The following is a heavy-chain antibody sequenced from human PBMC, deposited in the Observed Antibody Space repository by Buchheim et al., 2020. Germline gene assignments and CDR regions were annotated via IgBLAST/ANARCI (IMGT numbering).Heavy chain of an antibody. CDR2: ISGSGGTT. Sequence: EVQLLESGGGLVQPGGSLRLSCAASGFTFSSYAMSWVRQAPGKGLEWVSGISGSGGTTSYADSVKGRFTISRDTSKNTLYLQMNSLRAEDTAIYYCAKQSHSLYYYYMDVWGKGTT. J-gene: IGHJ6*03. CDR1: GFTFSSYA. V-gene: IGHV3-23*01. CDR3: AKQSHSLYYYYMDV.